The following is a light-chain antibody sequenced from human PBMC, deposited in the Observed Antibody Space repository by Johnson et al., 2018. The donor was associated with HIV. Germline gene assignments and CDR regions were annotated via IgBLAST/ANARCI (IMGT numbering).Light chain of an antibody. CDR3: GTWDSSLNTEV. CDR1: SSNIGNNY. V-gene: IGLV1-51*02. Sequence: QSVLTQPPSVSAAPGQKVTISCSGSSSNIGNNYVSWYQQLPGTAPKLLIYENNKRPSGIPDRFSGSKSGTSATLGITGLQTGDEADYYCGTWDSSLNTEVFGTGTNVTVL. J-gene: IGLJ1*01. CDR2: ENN.